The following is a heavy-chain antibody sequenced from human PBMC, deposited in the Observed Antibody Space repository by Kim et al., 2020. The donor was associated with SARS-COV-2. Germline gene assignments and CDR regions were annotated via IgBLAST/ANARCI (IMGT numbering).Heavy chain of an antibody. CDR3: ARMRARSTYYYDSSGYGAVRSFDY. CDR2: INHSGST. J-gene: IGHJ4*02. D-gene: IGHD3-22*01. CDR1: GGSFSGYY. Sequence: SETLSLTCAVYGGSFSGYYWSWIRQPPGKGLEWIGEINHSGSTNYNPSLKSRVTISVDTSKNQFSLKLSSVTAADTAVYYCARMRARSTYYYDSSGYGAVRSFDYWGQGTLVTVSS. V-gene: IGHV4-34*01.